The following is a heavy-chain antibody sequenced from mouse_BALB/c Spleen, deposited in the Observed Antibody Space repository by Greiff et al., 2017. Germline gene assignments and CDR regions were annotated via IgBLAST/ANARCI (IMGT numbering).Heavy chain of an antibody. V-gene: IGHV1S81*02. Sequence: QVQLQQPGAELVKPGASVKLSCKASGYTFTSYWMHWVKQRPGQGLEWIGEINPSNGRTNYNEKFKSKATLTVDKSSSTAYMQLSSLTSEDSAVYYCARDGSREDAWFAYWGQGTLVTVSA. D-gene: IGHD1-1*01. CDR2: INPSNGRT. CDR1: GYTFTSYW. CDR3: ARDGSREDAWFAY. J-gene: IGHJ3*01.